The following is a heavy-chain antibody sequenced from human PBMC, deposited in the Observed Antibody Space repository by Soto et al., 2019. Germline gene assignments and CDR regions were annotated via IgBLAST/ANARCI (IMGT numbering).Heavy chain of an antibody. J-gene: IGHJ4*02. D-gene: IGHD6-19*01. CDR2: ITATGFST. CDR3: AKSYSSGWYYFDY. Sequence: GGSLRLSCAASGFIFSSYAMSWVRQAPGKGLEWASSITATGFSTYYADSVKGRFTISRDNSKNMLYLKMTSLRADDTAVYYCAKSYSSGWYYFDYWGQGTLVTVSS. CDR1: GFIFSSYA. V-gene: IGHV3-23*01.